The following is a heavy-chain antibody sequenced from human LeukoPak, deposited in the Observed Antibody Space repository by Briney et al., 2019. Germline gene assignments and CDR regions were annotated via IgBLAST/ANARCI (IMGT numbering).Heavy chain of an antibody. Sequence: PSETLSLTCTVSGGSISSGGYYWSWIRQPPGKGLEWIGRFYTSESTDYNPSLKSRVTMSVDTSKNQFSLKLISVTAADTAVYYCARDGDYYDSSGSFDSWGQGTLVTVSS. CDR2: FYTSEST. D-gene: IGHD3-22*01. V-gene: IGHV4-61*02. J-gene: IGHJ4*02. CDR3: ARDGDYYDSSGSFDS. CDR1: GGSISSGGYY.